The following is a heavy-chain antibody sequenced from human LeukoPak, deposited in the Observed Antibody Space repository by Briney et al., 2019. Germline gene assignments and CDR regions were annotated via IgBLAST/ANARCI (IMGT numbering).Heavy chain of an antibody. D-gene: IGHD3-22*01. CDR3: AKVYYDSSGYRNDAFDI. Sequence: GGSLRLSCAASGFTVSSNYMSWVRQAPGKGLEWVAFIRYDGSNKYYADSVKGRFTISRDNSKNTLYLQMNSLRAEDTAVYYCAKVYYDSSGYRNDAFDIWGQGTMVTVSS. J-gene: IGHJ3*02. CDR2: IRYDGSNK. CDR1: GFTVSSNY. V-gene: IGHV3-30*02.